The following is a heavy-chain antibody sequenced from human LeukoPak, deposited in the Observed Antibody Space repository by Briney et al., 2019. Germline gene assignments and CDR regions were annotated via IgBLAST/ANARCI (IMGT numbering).Heavy chain of an antibody. Sequence: PGGSLRLSCAASGFTFSRYWMYWIRQAPGKGLVWVSLIKGDGSSTTYADSVKGRFTISRDNAKNMLYLQMNSLRVEDTAVYYCASLSNRDNAFDIWGQGTMVTVSS. D-gene: IGHD4-11*01. V-gene: IGHV3-74*01. CDR1: GFTFSRYW. J-gene: IGHJ3*02. CDR3: ASLSNRDNAFDI. CDR2: IKGDGSST.